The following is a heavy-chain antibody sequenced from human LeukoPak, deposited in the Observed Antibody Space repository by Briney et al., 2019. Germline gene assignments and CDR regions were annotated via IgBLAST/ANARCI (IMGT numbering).Heavy chain of an antibody. Sequence: ASVKVSCKASGGTFSSYAINWVRQAPGQGLEWMGRIIPIFGIANYAQKFQGRVTITADKSTSTAYMELSSLRSEDTAVYYCARENRVVVAANYYYYGMDVWGQGTTVTVSS. D-gene: IGHD2-15*01. CDR3: ARENRVVVAANYYYYGMDV. CDR1: GGTFSSYA. V-gene: IGHV1-69*04. J-gene: IGHJ6*02. CDR2: IIPIFGIA.